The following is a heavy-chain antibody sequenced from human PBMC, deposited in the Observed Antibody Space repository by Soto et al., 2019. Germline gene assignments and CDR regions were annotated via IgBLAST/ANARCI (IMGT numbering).Heavy chain of an antibody. J-gene: IGHJ4*02. CDR3: ARDPHSDYYDSSGYYSPFDY. CDR1: GFTVSSDY. V-gene: IGHV3-53*01. Sequence: GGSLRLSCAASGFTVSSDYMSWVRQAPGKGLEWVSVIYTGGSTYYADSVKGRFTISRDNAKNSLYLQMNSLRDEDTAVYYCARDPHSDYYDSSGYYSPFDYWGQGTLVTVSS. D-gene: IGHD3-22*01. CDR2: IYTGGST.